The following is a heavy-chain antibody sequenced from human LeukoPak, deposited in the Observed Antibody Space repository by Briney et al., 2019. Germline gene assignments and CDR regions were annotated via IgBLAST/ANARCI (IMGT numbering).Heavy chain of an antibody. D-gene: IGHD1-26*01. J-gene: IGHJ4*02. CDR3: AKGEWELLGLADY. V-gene: IGHV3-66*01. CDR2: IYSGGST. Sequence: GGSLRLSCAASGFTVSSNYMSWVRQAPGKGLEWVSVIYSGGSTYYADSVKGRFTISRDNSKNTLYLQMNSLRAEDTAVYYCAKGEWELLGLADYWGQGTLVTVSS. CDR1: GFTVSSNY.